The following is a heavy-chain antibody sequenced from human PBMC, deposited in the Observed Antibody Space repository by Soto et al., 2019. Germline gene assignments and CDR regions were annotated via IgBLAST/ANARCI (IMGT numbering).Heavy chain of an antibody. CDR1: GFTFSTYD. CDR2: ITGGGGDT. CDR3: AKRPASILTFAS. Sequence: EVQLLESGGGLVQPGGSLRLSCAASGFTFSTYDMSWVRQAPAKGLEWVSTITGGGGDTFYADSVKGRFTISRDNSKNTLYLQMSSLRADDTAVYYWAKRPASILTFASWGQGTLVTVSS. D-gene: IGHD2-2*02. J-gene: IGHJ4*02. V-gene: IGHV3-23*01.